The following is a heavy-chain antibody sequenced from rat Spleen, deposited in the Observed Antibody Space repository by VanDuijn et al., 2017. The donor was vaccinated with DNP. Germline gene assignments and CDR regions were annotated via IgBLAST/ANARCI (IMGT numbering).Heavy chain of an antibody. Sequence: QVQLKESGPGLVQPSQTLSLTCTVSGFSLTSYHVHWVRQPPGKGLEWMGRGQSGGNTDYSSGLRSRLSISRDTSKSQVFLRMNGLQTEDPSMYFCARSLATGAPTEAMDAWGQGTSFTVSS. D-gene: IGHD1-11*01. CDR1: GFSLTSYH. CDR3: ARSLATGAPTEAMDA. J-gene: IGHJ4*01. CDR2: GQSGGNT. V-gene: IGHV2-27*01.